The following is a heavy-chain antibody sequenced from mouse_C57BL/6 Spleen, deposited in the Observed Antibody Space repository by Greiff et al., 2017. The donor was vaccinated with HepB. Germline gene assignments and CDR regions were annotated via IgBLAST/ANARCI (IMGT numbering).Heavy chain of an antibody. CDR2: IDPETGGT. CDR1: GYTFTDYE. J-gene: IGHJ3*01. D-gene: IGHD4-1*01. Sequence: VQLQQSGAELVRPGASVTLSCKASGYTFTDYEMHWVKQTPVHGLEWIGAIDPETGGTAYNQKFKGKAILTADKSSSTAYMELRSLTSEDSAVYYCTREGLTGTCWFAYWGQGTLVTVSA. V-gene: IGHV1-15*01. CDR3: TREGLTGTCWFAY.